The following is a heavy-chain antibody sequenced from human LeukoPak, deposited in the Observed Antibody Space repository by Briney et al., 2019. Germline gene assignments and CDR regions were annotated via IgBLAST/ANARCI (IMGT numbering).Heavy chain of an antibody. D-gene: IGHD3-16*02. CDR2: IRYDGSNK. J-gene: IGHJ4*02. CDR1: GFTFSSYG. V-gene: IGHV3-30*02. Sequence: PGGSLRLSCAASGFTFSSYGMHWVRQAPGKGLEWVAFIRYDGSNKYYADSVKGRFTISRDNSKNTLYLQMNSLRAEDTAVYYCAKEGGGVDEYPHLGELSFFDYWGQGTLVTVSS. CDR3: AKEGGGVDEYPHLGELSFFDY.